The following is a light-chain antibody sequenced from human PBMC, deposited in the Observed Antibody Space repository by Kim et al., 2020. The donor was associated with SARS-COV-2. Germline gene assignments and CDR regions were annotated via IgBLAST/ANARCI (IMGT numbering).Light chain of an antibody. V-gene: IGLV4-69*01. J-gene: IGLJ3*02. CDR3: QTWGTSFRV. Sequence: QLVLTQSPSASASLGASVKLTCTLSSGHSSYAIAWHQQQPEKGPRYLMKLNSDGSHSKGDGIPDRFSGSSSGAERYLTISSLQSEDEADYYCQTWGTSFRVFGGGTQLTVL. CDR2: LNSDGSH. CDR1: SGHSSYA.